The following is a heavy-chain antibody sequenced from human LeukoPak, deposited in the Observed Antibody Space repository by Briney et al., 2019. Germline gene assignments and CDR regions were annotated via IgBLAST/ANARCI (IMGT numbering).Heavy chain of an antibody. J-gene: IGHJ3*02. CDR2: ISSSSTI. CDR3: ARDRRGGSFPPDAFDI. CDR1: GFTFSSYS. D-gene: IGHD1-26*01. V-gene: IGHV3-48*01. Sequence: GGSLRLSCVASGFTFSSYSMNWVRQAPGKGLEWVSYISSSSTIYYADSVKGRFTISRDNAKNSLYLQMNSLRAEDTAVCYCARDRRGGSFPPDAFDIWGQGTMVTVSS.